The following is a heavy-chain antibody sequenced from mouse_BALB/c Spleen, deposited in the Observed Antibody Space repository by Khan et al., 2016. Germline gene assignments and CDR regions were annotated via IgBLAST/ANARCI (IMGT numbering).Heavy chain of an antibody. D-gene: IGHD3-3*01. Sequence: EVQLQESGAELVKPGASLKLSCTVSGFNIKDAYIHWVIQRPEQGLEWIGRIDPANVNTKYDPKFQGKATITADTSSNTAYRQLSSLTSEDTAVYYCSDLGQYWGQGTLVTVSA. CDR3: SDLGQY. V-gene: IGHV14-3*02. CDR2: IDPANVNT. CDR1: GFNIKDAY. J-gene: IGHJ3*01.